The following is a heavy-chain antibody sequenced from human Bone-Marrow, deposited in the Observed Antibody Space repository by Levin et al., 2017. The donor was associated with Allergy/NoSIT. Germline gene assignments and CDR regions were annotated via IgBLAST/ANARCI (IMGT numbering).Heavy chain of an antibody. Sequence: ASVKVSCKASGYTFVNYGITWVRQAPGQGLEWLGWISSYNANTKYAQKFQGRVTLATDTSTSTVSMELRSLRSDDTAVYFCARGMGPFSGYDRRDEVGLYYYMDVWGKGTTITVSS. D-gene: IGHD5-12*01. CDR1: GYTFVNYG. V-gene: IGHV1-18*01. J-gene: IGHJ6*03. CDR2: ISSYNANT. CDR3: ARGMGPFSGYDRRDEVGLYYYMDV.